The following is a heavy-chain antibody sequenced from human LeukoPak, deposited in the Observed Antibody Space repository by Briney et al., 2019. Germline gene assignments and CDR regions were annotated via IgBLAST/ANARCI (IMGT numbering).Heavy chain of an antibody. V-gene: IGHV3-9*01. J-gene: IGHJ6*03. D-gene: IGHD2-2*01. CDR1: GFTFDDYA. Sequence: GRSLRLSCAASGFTFDDYAMHWVRQAPGKGLEWVSGISWNSGSIGYADSVKGRFTISRDNAKNSLYLQMNSLRAEDTALYYCAKDMPDIVVVPAAIRYYYYMDVWGKGTTVTVSS. CDR3: AKDMPDIVVVPAAIRYYYYMDV. CDR2: ISWNSGSI.